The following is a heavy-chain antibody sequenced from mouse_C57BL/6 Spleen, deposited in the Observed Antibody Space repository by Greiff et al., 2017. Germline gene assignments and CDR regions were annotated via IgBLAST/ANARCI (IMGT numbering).Heavy chain of an antibody. CDR3: ARGPGSPMDY. CDR1: GFTFSDYG. CDR2: ISSGSSTI. Sequence: EVKLVESGGGLVKPGGSLKLSCAASGFTFSDYGMHWVRQAPEKGLEWVAYISSGSSTIYYADTVKGRFTISRANAKNTLFLQMTSLRSEDTAMYYCARGPGSPMDYWGQGTSVTVSS. V-gene: IGHV5-17*01. J-gene: IGHJ4*01. D-gene: IGHD1-1*01.